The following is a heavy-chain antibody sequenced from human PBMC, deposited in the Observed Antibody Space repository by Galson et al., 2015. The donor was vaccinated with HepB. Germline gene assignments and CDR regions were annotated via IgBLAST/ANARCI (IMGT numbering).Heavy chain of an antibody. CDR2: IRSNSGAT. CDR1: GYSFNDHH. Sequence: SVKVSCKASGYSFNDHHMHWVRQAPGQGLEWMGWIRSNSGATMYAKKFQGRVTMTRDMSTRTVYMELGSLRSDDTATYYCARGGQRPTFDYWGQGTLVTVSS. CDR3: ARGGQRPTFDY. V-gene: IGHV1-2*02. J-gene: IGHJ4*02.